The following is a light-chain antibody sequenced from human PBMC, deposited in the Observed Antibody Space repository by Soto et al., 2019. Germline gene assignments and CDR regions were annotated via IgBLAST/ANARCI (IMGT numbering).Light chain of an antibody. Sequence: QSVLAQPPSVSGAPGQRVTISCSGSSSNIGAGYDVHWYQQVPGRAPKLLIFGSTNRPSGVPDRFSGSKSGTSASLAITGLQAEDEGDYYCQSYDGSLSGVMFGGGTKLTVL. J-gene: IGLJ3*02. V-gene: IGLV1-40*01. CDR2: GST. CDR3: QSYDGSLSGVM. CDR1: SSNIGAGYD.